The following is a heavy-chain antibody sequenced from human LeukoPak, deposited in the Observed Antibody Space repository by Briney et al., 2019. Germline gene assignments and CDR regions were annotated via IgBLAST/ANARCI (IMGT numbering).Heavy chain of an antibody. CDR2: ISSSSSTI. J-gene: IGHJ4*02. CDR3: AREGSYYYDSSGYPDY. CDR1: GFTFSSYS. Sequence: PGGSLRLSCAASGFTFSSYSMNWVRQAPGKGLEGVSYISSSSSTIYYADSVKGRSTISRDNAKNSLYLQMNSLRAEDTAVYYCAREGSYYYDSSGYPDYWGQGTLVTVSS. V-gene: IGHV3-48*04. D-gene: IGHD3-22*01.